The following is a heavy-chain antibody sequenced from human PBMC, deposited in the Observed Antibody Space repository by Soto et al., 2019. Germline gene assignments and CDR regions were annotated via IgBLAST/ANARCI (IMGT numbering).Heavy chain of an antibody. CDR1: GFIFSDYT. CDR3: ATDPLNDP. Sequence: PGGSLRLSCAASGFIFSDYTMNWVRQAPGKGLEWASYINSISSTIYYADSVKGRFTVSRDNAKNSLYLQMNSLRDEDTAVYFCATDPLNDPWGQGTLVTVSS. J-gene: IGHJ5*02. V-gene: IGHV3-48*02. CDR2: INSISSTI.